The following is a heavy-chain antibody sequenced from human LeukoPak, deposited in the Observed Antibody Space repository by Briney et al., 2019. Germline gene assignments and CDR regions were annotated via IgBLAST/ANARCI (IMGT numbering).Heavy chain of an antibody. Sequence: GESLKISCKGSGYRFTKSWIGWVRQMPGKGLEWLGIIYPDDSRTRYSPSFQGQVTMSVDKSISTAYLQWSSLKASDTAMYYCARPSYGASDYWGREPWSPSPQ. CDR3: ARPSYGASDY. J-gene: IGHJ4*02. CDR2: IYPDDSRT. V-gene: IGHV5-51*01. D-gene: IGHD4-17*01. CDR1: GYRFTKSW.